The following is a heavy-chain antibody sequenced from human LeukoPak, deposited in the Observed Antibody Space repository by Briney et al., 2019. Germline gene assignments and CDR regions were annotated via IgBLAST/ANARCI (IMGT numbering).Heavy chain of an antibody. J-gene: IGHJ4*02. Sequence: GGSLRPSCAASGFTFSSYEMNWVRQAPGKGLEWVSYISSSGSTIYYADSVKGRFTISRDNSKNTLYLQMNSLRAEDTAVYYCAKRAGYCSGGSCCLDYWGQGTLVTVSS. D-gene: IGHD2-15*01. CDR2: ISSSGSTI. CDR3: AKRAGYCSGGSCCLDY. CDR1: GFTFSSYE. V-gene: IGHV3-48*03.